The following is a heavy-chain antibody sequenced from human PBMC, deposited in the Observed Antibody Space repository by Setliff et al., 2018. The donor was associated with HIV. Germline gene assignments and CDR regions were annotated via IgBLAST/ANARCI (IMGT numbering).Heavy chain of an antibody. J-gene: IGHJ4*02. Sequence: PSETLSLTCAVYGGSFSGYYWSWIRQPPGKGLEWIGEINHSGSTNYNPSLKSRVTISVDTSKNQFSLKLSSVTAADTAVYYCASVYSSSSRPYFDYWGQGTLVTVSS. CDR2: INHSGST. CDR1: GGSFSGYY. CDR3: ASVYSSSSRPYFDY. V-gene: IGHV4-34*01. D-gene: IGHD6-6*01.